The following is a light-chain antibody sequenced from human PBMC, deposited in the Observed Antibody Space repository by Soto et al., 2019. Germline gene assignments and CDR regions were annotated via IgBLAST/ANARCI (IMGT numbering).Light chain of an antibody. CDR3: QQYGSTGYT. J-gene: IGKJ2*01. CDR2: GAS. Sequence: ETVLTQSPGTLSLSPGERATLSCRASQSVSSSYLAWYQQKPGQAPRLLIYGASSRATGIPDRFSGSGSGTDFTLTISRLEPEDFPVYYCQQYGSTGYTFGQGTKLEIK. V-gene: IGKV3-20*01. CDR1: QSVSSSY.